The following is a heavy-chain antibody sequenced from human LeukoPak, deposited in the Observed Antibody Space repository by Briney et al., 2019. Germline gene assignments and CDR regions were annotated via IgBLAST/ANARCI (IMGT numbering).Heavy chain of an antibody. V-gene: IGHV2-70*11. Sequence: SGPALVKPTQTLTLTCTFSGFSLSTSGMCVSWIRQPPGKALEWLARIDWDDDKYYSTSLKTRLTISKDTSKNQVVLTMTNMDPVDTATYYCARISGKPYYFDYWGQGTLVTVSS. CDR3: ARISGKPYYFDY. D-gene: IGHD1-26*01. J-gene: IGHJ4*02. CDR2: IDWDDDK. CDR1: GFSLSTSGMC.